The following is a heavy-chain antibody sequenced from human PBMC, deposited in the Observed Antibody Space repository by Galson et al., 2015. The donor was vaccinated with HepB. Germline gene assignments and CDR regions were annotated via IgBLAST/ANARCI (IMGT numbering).Heavy chain of an antibody. CDR2: IYYSGST. J-gene: IGHJ6*03. V-gene: IGHV4-59*01. Sequence: LSLTCTVSGGSISSYYWSWIRQPPGKGLEWIGYIYYSGSTNYNPSLKSRVTISVDTSKNQFSLKLSSVTAADTAVYYCARGTGEILRFRDLYYYYYMDVWGKGTTVTVSS. D-gene: IGHD3-10*01. CDR3: ARGTGEILRFRDLYYYYYMDV. CDR1: GGSISSYY.